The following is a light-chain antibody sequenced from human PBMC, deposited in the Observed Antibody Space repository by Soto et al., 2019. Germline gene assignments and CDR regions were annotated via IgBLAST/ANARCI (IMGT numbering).Light chain of an antibody. CDR3: CSFAGSTTLYV. Sequence: QSALTQPASVSGSPGQSITISCTGTTSDVGSYNLVSWYQQHPGKAPKLMIYEVTKRPSGVSNRFSGSKSGNTASLTISGLQAEDEADYYCCSFAGSTTLYVFGTGTKLTVL. J-gene: IGLJ1*01. V-gene: IGLV2-23*02. CDR2: EVT. CDR1: TSDVGSYNL.